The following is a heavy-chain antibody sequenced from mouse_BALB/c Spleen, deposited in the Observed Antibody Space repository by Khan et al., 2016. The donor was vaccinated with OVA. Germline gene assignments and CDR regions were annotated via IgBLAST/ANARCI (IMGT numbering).Heavy chain of an antibody. V-gene: IGHV5-9*02. CDR3: ARPSYYGNPDLTY. D-gene: IGHD2-10*01. Sequence: EVQLLETGGGLVKPGGSLKLSCAPSGFAFSSYDMSWVRQTPEKRLEWVATISGTGIYTYYPDSVKGRFTISRDNARNTLYLQMSSLRSEDTALYYCARPSYYGNPDLTYWGQGTLVTVSA. CDR1: GFAFSSYD. CDR2: ISGTGIYT. J-gene: IGHJ3*01.